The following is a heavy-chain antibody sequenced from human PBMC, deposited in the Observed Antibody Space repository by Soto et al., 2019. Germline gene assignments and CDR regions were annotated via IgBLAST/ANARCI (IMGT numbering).Heavy chain of an antibody. Sequence: QITLKESGPTLVKPTQTLTLTCTFSGFSLSSTRMAVGWIRQPPGKALEWLALIYWDDDKRYSPFLKSRLTIPNPTSXNQVVLTMSNMDPVDTARYYCAHIVVAGLGYYFDYWGQGTLVTVSS. CDR2: IYWDDDK. CDR3: AHIVVAGLGYYFDY. D-gene: IGHD6-19*01. J-gene: IGHJ4*02. V-gene: IGHV2-5*02. CDR1: GFSLSSTRMA.